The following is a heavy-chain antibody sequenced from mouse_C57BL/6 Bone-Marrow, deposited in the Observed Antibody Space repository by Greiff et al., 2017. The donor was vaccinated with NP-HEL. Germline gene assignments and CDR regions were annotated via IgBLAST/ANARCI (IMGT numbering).Heavy chain of an antibody. CDR1: GFTFSSYA. CDR3: TSMVPWFAY. CDR2: ISSGGDYI. V-gene: IGHV5-9-1*02. J-gene: IGHJ3*01. D-gene: IGHD1-1*02. Sequence: EVKLMESGEGLVKPGGSLKLSCAASGFTFSSYAMSWVRQTPEKRLEWVAYISSGGDYIYYADTVKGRFTISRDNARNPLYLQMSSLKSEDTAMYYCTSMVPWFAYWGQGTLVTVSA.